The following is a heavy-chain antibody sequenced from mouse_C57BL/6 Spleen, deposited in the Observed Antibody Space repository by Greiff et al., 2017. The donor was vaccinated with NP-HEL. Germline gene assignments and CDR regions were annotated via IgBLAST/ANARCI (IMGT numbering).Heavy chain of an antibody. Sequence: QVQLQQPGAELVKPGASVKLSCKASGYTFTSYWMQWVKQRPGQGLEWIGEIDPSDSYTNYNQKFKGKATLTVDTSSSTAYMQISSLTSEDSAVYYCARLGLTSGRFAYWGQGTLVTVSA. CDR1: GYTFTSYW. CDR2: IDPSDSYT. J-gene: IGHJ3*01. CDR3: ARLGLTSGRFAY. D-gene: IGHD3-2*02. V-gene: IGHV1-50*01.